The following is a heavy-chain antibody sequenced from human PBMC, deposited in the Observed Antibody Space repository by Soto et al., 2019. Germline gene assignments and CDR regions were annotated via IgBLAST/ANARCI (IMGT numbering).Heavy chain of an antibody. CDR2: IIPIFGTA. CDR3: ARDRHCSGGSCYGYFDY. J-gene: IGHJ4*02. V-gene: IGHV1-69*13. D-gene: IGHD2-15*01. Sequence: ASVKVSCKASGGTFSSYAISWVRQAPGQGLEWMGGIIPIFGTANYAQKFQGRVTITADESTSTAYMELSSLRSEDTAVYYCARDRHCSGGSCYGYFDYWGQGTLVTVSS. CDR1: GGTFSSYA.